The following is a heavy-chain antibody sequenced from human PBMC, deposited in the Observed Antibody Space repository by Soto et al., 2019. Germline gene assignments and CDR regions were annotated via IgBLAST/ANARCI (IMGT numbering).Heavy chain of an antibody. CDR1: GYTFTSYY. CDR2: INPSGGST. D-gene: IGHD2-2*01. Sequence: GASVKVSCKASGYTFTSYYMHWVRQAPGQGLEWMGIINPSGGSTSYAQKFQGRVTMTRDTSTSTVYMELSSLRSEDTAVYYFARDGANIVLVPAAYYFDYWGQGTLVTVSS. CDR3: ARDGANIVLVPAAYYFDY. V-gene: IGHV1-46*01. J-gene: IGHJ4*02.